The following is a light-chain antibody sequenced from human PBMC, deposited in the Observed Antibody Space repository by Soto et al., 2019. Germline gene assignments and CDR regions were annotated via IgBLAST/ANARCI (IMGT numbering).Light chain of an antibody. CDR2: AAS. CDR3: QQYGSSPTT. J-gene: IGKJ1*01. CDR1: QDISEY. V-gene: IGKV1-33*01. Sequence: DIQMTQSPSSLSASVGDRVTITCQASQDISEYLSWCQQKPGKAPKLLIFAASNLETGVPDRFSGSGSGTDFTLTISRLEPEDFAVYYCQQYGSSPTTFGQGTKVDIK.